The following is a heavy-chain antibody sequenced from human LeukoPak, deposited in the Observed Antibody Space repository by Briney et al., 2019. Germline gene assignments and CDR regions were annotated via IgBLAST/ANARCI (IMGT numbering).Heavy chain of an antibody. CDR1: RGSIRTYY. D-gene: IGHD1-26*01. CDR2: IYDSGTT. Sequence: SETLSLTCTVSRGSIRTYYWSWIRQSPGKGLEWIGYIYDSGTTKYNPSLKSRVTISVDTSKNQFSLKLSSVTAADTAVYYCARSGGNYYHTDAFDIWGQGTMVTVSS. J-gene: IGHJ3*02. CDR3: ARSGGNYYHTDAFDI. V-gene: IGHV4-59*08.